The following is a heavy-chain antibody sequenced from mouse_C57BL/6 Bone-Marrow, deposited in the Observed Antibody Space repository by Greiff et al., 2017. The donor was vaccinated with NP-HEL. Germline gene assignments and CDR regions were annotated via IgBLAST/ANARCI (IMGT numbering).Heavy chain of an antibody. CDR2: INPGSGGT. D-gene: IGHD2-3*01. V-gene: IGHV1-54*01. CDR1: GYTFTNYL. Sequence: QVQLKESGAELVRPGTSVKVSCKASGYTFTNYLIEWVKQRPGQGLEWIGVINPGSGGTNYNEKFKGKATLTADKSSSTAYMQLSSLTSEDSAVYFCARFYDGYPYYFDYWGQGTTLTVSS. CDR3: ARFYDGYPYYFDY. J-gene: IGHJ2*01.